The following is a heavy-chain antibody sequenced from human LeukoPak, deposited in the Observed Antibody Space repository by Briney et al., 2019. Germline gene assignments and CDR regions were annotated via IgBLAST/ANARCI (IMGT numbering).Heavy chain of an antibody. CDR3: AREGVLLSPYYYGMDV. Sequence: GGSLRLSCAASGFTFSNYAMSWVRQAPGKGLEWVSAISGSGGSTYYADSVKGRFTISRDNSKNTLYLQMNSLRAEDTAVYYCAREGVLLSPYYYGMDVWGQGTTVTVSS. D-gene: IGHD2-2*01. CDR2: ISGSGGST. CDR1: GFTFSNYA. V-gene: IGHV3-23*01. J-gene: IGHJ6*02.